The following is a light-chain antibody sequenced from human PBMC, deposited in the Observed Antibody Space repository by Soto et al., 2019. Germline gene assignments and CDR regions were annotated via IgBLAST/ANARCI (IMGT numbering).Light chain of an antibody. CDR1: RSDVGGYNC. CDR2: EVS. J-gene: IGLJ2*01. Sequence: QYALTQPPSASGSPGQSVTISCTGTRSDVGGYNCVSWYQQHPGKAPKLMIYEVSKRPSGVPDRFSGSKSGNTASLTVSGLQAEDEADYYCSAYAGSNIPVVFGGGTKLTVL. V-gene: IGLV2-8*01. CDR3: SAYAGSNIPVV.